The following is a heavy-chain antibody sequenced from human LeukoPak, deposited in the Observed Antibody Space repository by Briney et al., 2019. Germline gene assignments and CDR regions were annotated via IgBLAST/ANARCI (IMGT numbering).Heavy chain of an antibody. J-gene: IGHJ4*02. CDR1: GGSISSYY. V-gene: IGHV4-59*12. D-gene: IGHD5-24*01. CDR2: IYKSGST. Sequence: KPSETLSLTCTVSGGSISSYYWSWIRQSPGKGLEWIGYIYKSGSTSYNPSLKSRVTMSVDTSKNQFSLKLSSVTAADTAVYYCARDQRWLQLDYWGQGTLVTVSS. CDR3: ARDQRWLQLDY.